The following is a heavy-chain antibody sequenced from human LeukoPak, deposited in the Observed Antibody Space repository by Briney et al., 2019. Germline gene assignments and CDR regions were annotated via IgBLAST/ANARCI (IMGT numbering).Heavy chain of an antibody. CDR1: GGSFSGYY. V-gene: IGHV4-34*01. CDR2: INHSGST. CDR3: ARLYSVIKIDY. J-gene: IGHJ4*02. Sequence: SETLSLTCAVYGGSFSGYYWSWIRQPPGKGLEWIGEINHSGSTNYNPSLKSRVTISVDTSKNQFSLKLSSVTAADTAVYYCARLYSVIKIDYWGQGTLVTVSS. D-gene: IGHD3-10*01.